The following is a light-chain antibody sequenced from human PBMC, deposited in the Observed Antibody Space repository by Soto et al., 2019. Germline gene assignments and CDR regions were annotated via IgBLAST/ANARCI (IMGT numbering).Light chain of an antibody. J-gene: IGLJ1*01. CDR3: SSYAGTGGSLYV. CDR1: SGDVGNFDL. V-gene: IGLV2-23*02. Sequence: QSVLTQPASVSASPGQSITISCTGTSGDVGNFDLVSWYQQFAGKAPKVVIYEVNKRPSGVSNRFSGSKSDNTASLTISGLQPEDEADYYCSSYAGTGGSLYVFGTGTKVTVL. CDR2: EVN.